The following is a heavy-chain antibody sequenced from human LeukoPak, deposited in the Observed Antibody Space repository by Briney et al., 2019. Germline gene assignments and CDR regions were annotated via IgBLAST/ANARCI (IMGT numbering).Heavy chain of an antibody. D-gene: IGHD3-3*01. V-gene: IGHV4-59*01. CDR2: IYYSGST. CDR3: ARGLALWSGYSIDY. J-gene: IGHJ4*02. Sequence: SETLSLTCTVSGGSISSYYWSWIRQPPGKGLEWIEYIYYSGSTNYNPSLKSRVTISVDTSKNQFSLKLSSVTAADTAVYYCARGLALWSGYSIDYWGQGTLVTVSS. CDR1: GGSISSYY.